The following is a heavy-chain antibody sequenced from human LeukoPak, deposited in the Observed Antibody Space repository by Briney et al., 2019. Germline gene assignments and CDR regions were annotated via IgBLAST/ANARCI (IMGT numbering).Heavy chain of an antibody. Sequence: GGSLRLSCAASGFTFSSYAMSWVRQAPGKGLEWVSAISGSGGGTYYADSVKGRFTISRDNSKNTLYLQMNSLRAEDTAVYYCAKDYYDSSGYSFHLYDYWGQGTLVTVSS. CDR2: ISGSGGGT. CDR3: AKDYYDSSGYSFHLYDY. J-gene: IGHJ4*02. V-gene: IGHV3-23*01. CDR1: GFTFSSYA. D-gene: IGHD3-22*01.